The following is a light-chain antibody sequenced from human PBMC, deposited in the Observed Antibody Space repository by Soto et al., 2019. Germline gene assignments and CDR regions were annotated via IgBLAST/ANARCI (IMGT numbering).Light chain of an antibody. CDR2: DVS. V-gene: IGLV2-14*01. Sequence: QSVLTQPASVSGSPGQSITISCAGTSSDVGGYNYVSWYQLHPGKAPKPMIYDVSDRPSGVSNRFSGSKSGNTASLTISGLQAEDEADYYCSSYTSSGSLYVFGAGTKVTVL. CDR1: SSDVGGYNY. CDR3: SSYTSSGSLYV. J-gene: IGLJ1*01.